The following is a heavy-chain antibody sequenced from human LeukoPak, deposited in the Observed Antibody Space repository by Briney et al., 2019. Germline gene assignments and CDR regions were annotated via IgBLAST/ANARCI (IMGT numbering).Heavy chain of an antibody. J-gene: IGHJ4*02. CDR1: GGSISSYY. CDR2: IYYSGST. D-gene: IGHD5-12*01. Sequence: PSETLSLTCTVSGGSISSYYWSWIRQPQGKGLEWIGYIYYSGSTNYNPSLKSRVTISVDTSKKQFSLKLRSVTAADTAVYYCARVSGYDWESFYDYWGQGTLVTVSS. CDR3: ARVSGYDWESFYDY. V-gene: IGHV4-59*01.